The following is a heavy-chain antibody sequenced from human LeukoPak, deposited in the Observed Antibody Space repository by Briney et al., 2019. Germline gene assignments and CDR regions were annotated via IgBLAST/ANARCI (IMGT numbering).Heavy chain of an antibody. CDR1: GFTFSSYS. CDR3: AREGHGDFSFDY. J-gene: IGHJ4*02. D-gene: IGHD4-17*01. CDR2: IISSNI. V-gene: IGHV3-21*01. Sequence: PGGSLRLSCAASGFTFSSYSMNWVRQAPGKGLEWVSSIISSNIYYADSVKGRFTISRDNAKNSLYLQMNSLRAEDTAVYYCAREGHGDFSFDYWGQGTLVTVSS.